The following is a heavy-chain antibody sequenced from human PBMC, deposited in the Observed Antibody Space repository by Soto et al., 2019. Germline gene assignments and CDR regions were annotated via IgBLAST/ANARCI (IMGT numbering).Heavy chain of an antibody. Sequence: SETLSLTCTVSAGSISTHYWSWVRQAPGKGLEWIGHIYYRGSTNYNPSLRSRSTISVDTSKNQFSLKLNSVTTADPAVYYCARDGREASGLDSWGQGTKAT. CDR2: IYYRGST. CDR1: AGSISTHY. J-gene: IGHJ6*02. V-gene: IGHV4-59*11. D-gene: IGHD1-26*01. CDR3: ARDGREASGLDS.